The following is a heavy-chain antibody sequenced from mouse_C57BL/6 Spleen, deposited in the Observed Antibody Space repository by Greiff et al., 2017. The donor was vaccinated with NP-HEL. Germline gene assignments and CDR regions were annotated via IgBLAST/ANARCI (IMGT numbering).Heavy chain of an antibody. CDR3: ASASYYSNYDWYFDV. CDR1: GYAFSSSW. CDR2: IYPGDGDT. D-gene: IGHD2-5*01. V-gene: IGHV1-82*01. Sequence: QVQLQQSGPELVKPGASVKISCKASGYAFSSSWMNWVKQRPGKGLEWIGRIYPGDGDTNYNGKFKGKATLTADKSSSTAYMQLSSLTSEDSAVYFCASASYYSNYDWYFDVWGTGTTVTVSS. J-gene: IGHJ1*03.